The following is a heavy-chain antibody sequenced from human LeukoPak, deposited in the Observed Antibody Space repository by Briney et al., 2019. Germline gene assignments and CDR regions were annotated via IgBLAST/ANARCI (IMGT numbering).Heavy chain of an antibody. CDR3: AKVHDSSGYYYFDY. CDR2: ISYDGSNK. V-gene: IGHV3-30*18. J-gene: IGHJ4*02. D-gene: IGHD3-22*01. CDR1: GFTFSSYG. Sequence: GGSLRLSCAASGFTFSSYGMHWVRQAPGKGPEWVAVISYDGSNKYYADSVKGRFTISRDNSKNTLYLQMNSLRAEDTAVYYCAKVHDSSGYYYFDYWGQGTLVTVSS.